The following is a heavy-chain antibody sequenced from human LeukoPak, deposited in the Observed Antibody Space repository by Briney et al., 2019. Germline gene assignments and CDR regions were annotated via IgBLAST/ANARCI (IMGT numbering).Heavy chain of an antibody. CDR1: GGSLSSYY. Sequence: SETLSLTCTVSGGSLSSYYWSWVRQPPGKGLEWIGYIYYSGSTNYNPSLTSGVTISVDTSKNQFSLKLSSVTAADTAVYYCARVITMVRGVIIDYWGQGTLVTVSS. V-gene: IGHV4-59*01. D-gene: IGHD3-10*01. CDR2: IYYSGST. CDR3: ARVITMVRGVIIDY. J-gene: IGHJ4*02.